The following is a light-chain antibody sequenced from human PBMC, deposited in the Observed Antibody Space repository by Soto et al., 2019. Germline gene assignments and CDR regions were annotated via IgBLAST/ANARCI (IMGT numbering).Light chain of an antibody. J-gene: IGKJ1*01. CDR1: QSVSIN. CDR2: GAS. Sequence: EIVMTQSPATLSVSPGERASLSCRASQSVSINLAWYQQKPGQAPRLLIYGASSRATGIPARFSGGGSGTEFTLTISSLQSEDSAVYFCQQYNNWPRTFGQGTKVDIK. V-gene: IGKV3-15*01. CDR3: QQYNNWPRT.